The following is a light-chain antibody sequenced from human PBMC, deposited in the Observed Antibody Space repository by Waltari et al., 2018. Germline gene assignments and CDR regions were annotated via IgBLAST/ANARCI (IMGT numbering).Light chain of an antibody. CDR1: QSINTF. Sequence: DLQMTQSPSSLYASVGDRVTITCRASQSINTFLNWYQQKPGRAPKVLIYAASRLLSGVPSRFSGSGYGTDFTLTITSLQPEDFATYFCQQSYISPPGTFGQGTKVEIK. V-gene: IGKV1-39*01. CDR3: QQSYISPPGT. CDR2: AAS. J-gene: IGKJ1*01.